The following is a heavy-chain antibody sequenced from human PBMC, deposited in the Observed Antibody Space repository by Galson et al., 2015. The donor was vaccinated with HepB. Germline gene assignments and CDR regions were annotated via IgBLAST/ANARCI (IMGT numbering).Heavy chain of an antibody. V-gene: IGHV4-61*01. CDR3: AREWLEPNTNWFDP. CDR1: GDSVTSGSYY. CDR2: IHHSGST. Sequence: ETLSLTCSVNGDSVTSGSYYWTWIRQPPGKGLEWIGYIHHSGSTNYNPSLKSRVTISLDTSKNQFSLKLSSVTAADTAIYYCAREWLEPNTNWFDPWGQGTLVTVSS. D-gene: IGHD6-19*01. J-gene: IGHJ5*02.